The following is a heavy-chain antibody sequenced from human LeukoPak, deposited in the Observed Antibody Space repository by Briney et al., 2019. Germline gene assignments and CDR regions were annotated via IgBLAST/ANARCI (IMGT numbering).Heavy chain of an antibody. D-gene: IGHD3-10*01. CDR3: ARDLGGAGTVHLPQLAPTFDP. CDR1: GGTFSSYA. Sequence: SVKVSCKASGGTFSSYAISWVRQAPGQGLEWMGGIIPIFGTANYAQKFQGRVTITADESTSTAYMELSSLRSEDTAVYYCARDLGGAGTVHLPQLAPTFDPWGQGTLVTVSS. J-gene: IGHJ5*02. V-gene: IGHV1-69*13. CDR2: IIPIFGTA.